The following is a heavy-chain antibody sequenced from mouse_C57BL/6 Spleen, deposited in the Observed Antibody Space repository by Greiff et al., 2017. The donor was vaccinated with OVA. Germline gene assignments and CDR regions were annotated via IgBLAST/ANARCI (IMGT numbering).Heavy chain of an antibody. CDR3: AATYDYDDAMDY. CDR2: IHPNSGST. V-gene: IGHV1-64*01. J-gene: IGHJ4*01. Sequence: QVQLQQPGAELVKPGASVKLSCKASGYTFTSYWMHWVKQRPGQGLEWIGMIHPNSGSTNYNEKFKSKATLTVDKSSSTAYMQLSSLTSEDSAVDYCAATYDYDDAMDYWGQGTSVTVSS. D-gene: IGHD2-4*01. CDR1: GYTFTSYW.